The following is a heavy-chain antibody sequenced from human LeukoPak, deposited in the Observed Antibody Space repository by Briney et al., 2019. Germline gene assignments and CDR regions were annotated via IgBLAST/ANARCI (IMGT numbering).Heavy chain of an antibody. CDR1: GFTASSNY. J-gene: IGHJ4*02. D-gene: IGHD3-10*01. Sequence: RGSLRLSCAASGFTASSNYMSWVRQAPGKGLEWVSVIYSGGSTYYADSVKGRFTISRDNSKNTLYLQMNSLRAEDTTVYYCASGGYYGSGSYSFGRSFDYWGQGTLVTVSS. CDR3: ASGGYYGSGSYSFGRSFDY. V-gene: IGHV3-53*01. CDR2: IYSGGST.